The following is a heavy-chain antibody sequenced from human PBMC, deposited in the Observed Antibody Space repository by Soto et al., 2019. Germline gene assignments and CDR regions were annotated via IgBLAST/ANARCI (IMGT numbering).Heavy chain of an antibody. CDR1: GFTFRSYG. D-gene: IGHD4-17*01. Sequence: QVQLVESGGGVVQPGRSLRLSCAASGFTFRSYGMHWVRQAPGKGLEWVAVTWYDGSNKYYADSVKGRFTISRDNSKNTLYLQMNSLRAEDTAVYYCARGLRGWQVSYYYGMDVWGQGTTVTVSS. J-gene: IGHJ6*02. V-gene: IGHV3-33*01. CDR3: ARGLRGWQVSYYYGMDV. CDR2: TWYDGSNK.